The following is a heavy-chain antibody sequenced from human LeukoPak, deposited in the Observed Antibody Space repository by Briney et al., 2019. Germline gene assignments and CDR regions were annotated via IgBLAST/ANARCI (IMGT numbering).Heavy chain of an antibody. V-gene: IGHV4-59*08. CDR3: ARQWGFMGATIGGFDY. CDR1: GGSISGYY. Sequence: SETLSLTCTVSGGSISGYYWSWIRQPPGKGLEWIGFIYYTGSTIYNPSLKSRLTIFLDRSKNQFSLKLSSVTAADTAVYYCARQWGFMGATIGGFDYWGQGTLVTVSS. J-gene: IGHJ4*02. D-gene: IGHD1-26*01. CDR2: IYYTGST.